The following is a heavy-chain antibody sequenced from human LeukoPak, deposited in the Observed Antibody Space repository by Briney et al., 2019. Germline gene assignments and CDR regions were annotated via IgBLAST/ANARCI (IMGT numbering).Heavy chain of an antibody. Sequence: ASVKVSCKASGYSFTDKYMHWVRQAPGQGLEWMGWISAYSGNTNYAQKLQGRVTMTTDTSTSTAYMELRSLRSDDTAVYYCARGGGGAAADADDYWGQGTLVTVSS. J-gene: IGHJ4*02. CDR3: ARGGGGAAADADDY. V-gene: IGHV1-18*01. CDR2: ISAYSGNT. CDR1: GYSFTDKY. D-gene: IGHD6-13*01.